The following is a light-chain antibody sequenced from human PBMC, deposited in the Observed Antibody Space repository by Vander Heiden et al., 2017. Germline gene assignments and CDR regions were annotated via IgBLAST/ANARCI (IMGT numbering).Light chain of an antibody. CDR2: KAS. CDR1: QNINNW. J-gene: IGKJ1*01. Sequence: DIQMTQSPSTLAASVGDRVTITCRASQNINNWLAWYQQRPGKAPKLLIYKASTLESGVASRFSGSGSGTEFTLTISSLQPDDFATYYRHQYNSYSPSTFGQGTQVEIK. CDR3: HQYNSYSPST. V-gene: IGKV1-5*03.